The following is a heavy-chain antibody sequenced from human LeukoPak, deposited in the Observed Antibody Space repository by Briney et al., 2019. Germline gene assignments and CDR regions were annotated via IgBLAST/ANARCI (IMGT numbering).Heavy chain of an antibody. Sequence: GGSLRLSCAASGFTFSSSWMSWVRQAPGKGLEWVANIKQDGSEKYYVASVKGRFTISRDNAKNSLYLQMNSLGAEDTAVYYCARAGGTYYGIAFDIWGQGTMVTVSS. CDR1: GFTFSSSW. J-gene: IGHJ3*02. V-gene: IGHV3-7*01. CDR3: ARAGGTYYGIAFDI. CDR2: IKQDGSEK. D-gene: IGHD1-26*01.